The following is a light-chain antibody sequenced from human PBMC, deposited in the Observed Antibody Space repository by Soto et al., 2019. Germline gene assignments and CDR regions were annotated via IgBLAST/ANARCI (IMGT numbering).Light chain of an antibody. J-gene: IGLJ2*01. Sequence: QSALTQPASVSGSPGQSITISCTGTRSDIGGYNYVSWYQQHPGKAPKLTIYDVSNRPSGVSYRFSGSKSGNTASLTISGLQAEDEADYYCSSYTSSSTVVFGGGTKLTVL. CDR1: RSDIGGYNY. V-gene: IGLV2-14*03. CDR2: DVS. CDR3: SSYTSSSTVV.